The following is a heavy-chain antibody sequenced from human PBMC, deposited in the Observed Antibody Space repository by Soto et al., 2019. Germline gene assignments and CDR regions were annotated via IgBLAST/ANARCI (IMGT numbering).Heavy chain of an antibody. CDR2: IYYSGST. CDR1: GGSISSSSYY. Sequence: SETLSLTCTVSGGSISSSSYYWGWIRQPPGKGLEWIGSIYYSGSTYYNPSLKSRVTISVDTSKNQFSLKLSSVTAADTAVYYCASTEKDYGDYGGDDNWFDPWGQGTLVTVSS. D-gene: IGHD4-17*01. V-gene: IGHV4-39*01. CDR3: ASTEKDYGDYGGDDNWFDP. J-gene: IGHJ5*02.